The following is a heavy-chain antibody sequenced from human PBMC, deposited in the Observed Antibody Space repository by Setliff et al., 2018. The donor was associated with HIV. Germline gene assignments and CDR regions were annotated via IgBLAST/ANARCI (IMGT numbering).Heavy chain of an antibody. V-gene: IGHV4-59*08. CDR1: GGSISSYY. CDR3: ARHQGKYYDSSCYSGWFFDL. Sequence: SETLSLTCTVSGGSISSYYWSWIRQPPGKGLEWIGYVYYTGSTNYNPSLKSRVTISIDTSKNQFSLKLSSVTAADTAVYYCARHQGKYYDSSCYSGWFFDLWGRCTLVTVSS. J-gene: IGHJ2*01. D-gene: IGHD3-22*01. CDR2: VYYTGST.